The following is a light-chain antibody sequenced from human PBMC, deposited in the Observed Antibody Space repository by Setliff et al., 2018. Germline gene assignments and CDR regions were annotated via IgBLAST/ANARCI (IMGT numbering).Light chain of an antibody. V-gene: IGLV1-36*01. CDR3: AAWDDSQNGVV. CDR2: YDD. J-gene: IGLJ2*01. CDR1: IANIRNNA. Sequence: QSVLTQPPSVSAAPGQRVTISCSGSIANIRNNAVNWYQQLPGKAPKLLIYYDDLVPSGVSDRFSGSKSGTSASLAISGLQSEDEADYYCAAWDDSQNGVVFGGGTQRTVL.